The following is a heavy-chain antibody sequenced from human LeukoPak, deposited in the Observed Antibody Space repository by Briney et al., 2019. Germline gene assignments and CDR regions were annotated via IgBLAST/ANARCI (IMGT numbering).Heavy chain of an antibody. Sequence: PGGSLRLSCAASGVTVSGNYMSWVRQTPGKGLEWVSVIYSGGSTYYADSVRGRFTISRDNSKNTLYLQMNSLRAEDTAVYYCARDTRDYDDYYYYYMDVWGKGTTVTVSS. V-gene: IGHV3-66*02. D-gene: IGHD3-16*01. CDR2: IYSGGST. J-gene: IGHJ6*03. CDR3: ARDTRDYDDYYYYYMDV. CDR1: GVTVSGNY.